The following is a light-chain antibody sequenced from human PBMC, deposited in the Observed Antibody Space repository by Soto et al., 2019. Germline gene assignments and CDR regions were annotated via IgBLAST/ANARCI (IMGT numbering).Light chain of an antibody. CDR2: WAS. CDR1: QSVLYNSNSKNY. J-gene: IGKJ4*01. V-gene: IGKV4-1*01. CDR3: QQYYRPPLT. Sequence: DIVMTQSPDSLAVSLGERATINCKSSQSVLYNSNSKNYLAWYQQKVGQPPKLLIYWASTRESGVPDRFSGSGSGTDFTLTISSLQAEDVAVSYCQQYYRPPLTFGGGTKVDIK.